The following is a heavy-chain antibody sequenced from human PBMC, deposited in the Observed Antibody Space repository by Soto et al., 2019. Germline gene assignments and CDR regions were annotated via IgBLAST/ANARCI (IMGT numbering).Heavy chain of an antibody. D-gene: IGHD5-12*01. J-gene: IGHJ4*02. CDR1: GYTLTELS. V-gene: IGHV1-24*01. CDR3: ATVGYNKWLRFYFDY. CDR2: FDPEDGET. Sequence: ASVKVSCKVSGYTLTELSMHWVRQAPGKGLEWMGGFDPEDGETIYAQKFQGRVTMTEDTSTDTAYMELSSLRSEDTAVYYCATVGYNKWLRFYFDYWAQGTLVTVSS.